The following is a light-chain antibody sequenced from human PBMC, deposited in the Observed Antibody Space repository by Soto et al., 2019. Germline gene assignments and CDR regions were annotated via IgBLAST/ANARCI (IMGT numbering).Light chain of an antibody. J-gene: IGKJ4*01. CDR2: TAS. CDR3: QQYNSYPLT. CDR1: QSISSC. V-gene: IGKV1-5*03. Sequence: DIQLTQSPSTLSASVGDRVTITCRASQSISSCLAWYQQKPGKAPNLLIYTASTLESGVPSRFSGSGSGTEFTLTISSLQPDDFATYYCQQYNSYPLTFGGGTKVEIK.